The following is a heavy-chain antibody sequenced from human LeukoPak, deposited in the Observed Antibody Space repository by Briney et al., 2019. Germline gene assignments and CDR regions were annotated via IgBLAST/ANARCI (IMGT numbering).Heavy chain of an antibody. CDR2: IYPGDSDT. V-gene: IGHV5-51*01. Sequence: PGESLQISCKGSGYSFTSHWIGWVRQLPGKGLEWMGIIYPGDSDTRYSPSFQGQVTISADKSISTAYLQWSSLKASDIAMYYCARQIAGYCSGGSCYPDYWGQGTLVTVSS. CDR1: GYSFTSHW. CDR3: ARQIAGYCSGGSCYPDY. D-gene: IGHD2-15*01. J-gene: IGHJ4*02.